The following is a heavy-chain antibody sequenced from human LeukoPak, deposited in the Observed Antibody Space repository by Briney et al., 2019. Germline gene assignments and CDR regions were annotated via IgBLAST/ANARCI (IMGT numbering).Heavy chain of an antibody. D-gene: IGHD6-19*01. CDR3: ARAVAGLFDY. J-gene: IGHJ4*02. V-gene: IGHV1-69*05. CDR1: GGTFSSYA. CDR2: IIPIFGTA. Sequence: SVKVSCKASGGTFSSYAISWVRQAPGQGLEWMGGIIPIFGTANYAQKFQGRVTMTRDTSTSTVYMELSSLRSEDTAVYYCARAVAGLFDYWGQGTLVTVSS.